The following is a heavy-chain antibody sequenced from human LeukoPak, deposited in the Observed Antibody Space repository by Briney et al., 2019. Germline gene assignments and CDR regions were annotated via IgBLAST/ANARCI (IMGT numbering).Heavy chain of an antibody. V-gene: IGHV3-33*01. CDR2: IWYDGSNK. CDR1: GFTFSSYG. Sequence: GGSLRLSCAASGFTFSSYGMHRVRQAPGKGLEWVAVIWYDGSNKYCADSVKGRFTISRDNSKNTLYLQMNSLRAEDTAVYYCARVFQVRGGLDYWGQGTLVTVSS. CDR3: ARVFQVRGGLDY. J-gene: IGHJ4*02.